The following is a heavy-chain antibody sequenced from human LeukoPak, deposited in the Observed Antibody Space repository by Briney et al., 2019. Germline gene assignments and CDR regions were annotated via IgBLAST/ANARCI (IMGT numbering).Heavy chain of an antibody. V-gene: IGHV3-23*01. CDR2: ISGSGGGT. CDR3: AKDRGYDFWSATRDPQ. CDR1: GFTFSSYA. Sequence: GGSLRLSCAASGFTFSSYAMSWVRQAPGKGLEWVSAISGSGGGTYYADSVKGRFTISRDNSKNTLYLQMDSLRAEDTAVYYCAKDRGYDFWSATRDPQGGQGTLVTVSS. J-gene: IGHJ4*02. D-gene: IGHD3-3*01.